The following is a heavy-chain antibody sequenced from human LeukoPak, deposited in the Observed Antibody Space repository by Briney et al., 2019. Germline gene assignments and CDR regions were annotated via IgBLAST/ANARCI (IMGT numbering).Heavy chain of an antibody. Sequence: ASVKVSCKASGYTFTSYGISWVRQAPGQGLEWMGWISAYNGNTNYAQKLQGRVTMTTDTSTSTAYMELRSLRSDDTAVYYCASEDVVVVPAAIVYGMDVWGQGTTVTVSS. D-gene: IGHD2-2*02. J-gene: IGHJ6*02. V-gene: IGHV1-18*01. CDR2: ISAYNGNT. CDR1: GYTFTSYG. CDR3: ASEDVVVVPAAIVYGMDV.